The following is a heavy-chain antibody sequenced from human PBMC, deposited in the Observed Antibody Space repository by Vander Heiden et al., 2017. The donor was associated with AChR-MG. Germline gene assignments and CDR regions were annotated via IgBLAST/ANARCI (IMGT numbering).Heavy chain of an antibody. CDR2: IYPGEADT. CDR1: GYSFTSYW. D-gene: IGHD1-7*01. CDR3: ARHIGTTGSFFDY. V-gene: IGHV5-51*01. Sequence: DVQLLQSGAEGKKPGESRKIPCKGSGYSFTSYWIGGVRQMPGKGVEWMGIIYPGEADTGYSPSFQGQVTISADKAISTADLQWSSLKASDTAMYYCARHIGTTGSFFDYWGQGTLVTVSS. J-gene: IGHJ4*02.